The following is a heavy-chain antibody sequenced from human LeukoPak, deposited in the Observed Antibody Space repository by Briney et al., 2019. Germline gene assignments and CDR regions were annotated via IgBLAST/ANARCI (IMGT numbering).Heavy chain of an antibody. CDR3: ARLDCVLEGCYNH. Sequence: PSETLSLTCSVSGVSLTTSFWNWIRQSPGKGLEWIGYVSSDGTTNYTPALRSRLIMSVDTTKDDISLILTSVTAADTAIYYCARLDCVLEGCYNHWGRGTLVTVSS. J-gene: IGHJ4*02. CDR1: GVSLTTSF. CDR2: VSSDGTT. D-gene: IGHD2-15*01. V-gene: IGHV4-59*08.